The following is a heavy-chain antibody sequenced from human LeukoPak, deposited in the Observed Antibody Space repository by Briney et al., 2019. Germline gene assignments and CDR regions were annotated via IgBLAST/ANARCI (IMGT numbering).Heavy chain of an antibody. D-gene: IGHD3-10*01. CDR3: AKVGSGEPYYYYYYMDV. CDR1: GFTFSSYG. Sequence: AGGSLRLSCAASGFTFSSYGMHWVRQAPGKGLEWVAFIRYDGSNKYYADSVKGRFTISRDNSKNTLYLQMNSLRAEDTAVYYCAKVGSGEPYYYYYYMDVWGKGTTVTVSS. V-gene: IGHV3-30*02. CDR2: IRYDGSNK. J-gene: IGHJ6*03.